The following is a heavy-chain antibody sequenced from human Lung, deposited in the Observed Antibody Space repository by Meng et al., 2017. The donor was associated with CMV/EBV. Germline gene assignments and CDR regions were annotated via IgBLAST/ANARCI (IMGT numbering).Heavy chain of an antibody. V-gene: IGHV3-53*01. Sequence: ESXKISXAASGFTVSSNYSSWVRQAPGKGLEWVSVIYSGGSTYYADSVKGRFTISRDNSKNTLYLQMNSLRAEDTAVYYCARAMVATYYGMDVWGQGTTVXVSS. CDR3: ARAMVATYYGMDV. J-gene: IGHJ6*02. D-gene: IGHD2-15*01. CDR2: IYSGGST. CDR1: GFTVSSNY.